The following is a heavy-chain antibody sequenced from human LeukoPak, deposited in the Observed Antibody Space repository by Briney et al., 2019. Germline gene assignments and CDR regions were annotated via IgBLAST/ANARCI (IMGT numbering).Heavy chain of an antibody. Sequence: SETLSLTCTVSGGSISSSGYYWGWIRQPPGKGLEWIGSISSGGSTHYIPSLKSRVTISVDTSKNQFSLKLSSVTAADTAVYYCASTRGYCSGGSCYPKSYYFDYWGQGTLVTVSS. CDR2: ISSGGST. CDR1: GGSISSSGYY. J-gene: IGHJ4*02. CDR3: ASTRGYCSGGSCYPKSYYFDY. V-gene: IGHV4-39*07. D-gene: IGHD2-15*01.